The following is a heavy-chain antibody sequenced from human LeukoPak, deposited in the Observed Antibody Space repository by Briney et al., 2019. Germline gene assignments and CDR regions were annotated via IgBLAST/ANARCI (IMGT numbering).Heavy chain of an antibody. J-gene: IGHJ4*02. V-gene: IGHV3-21*01. CDR3: ARQGGDEEFYFDY. Sequence: GGSLRLSCAASGFTFSSYSMNWVRQAPGKGLEWVSSISSSSSYIYYADSVKGRFTISRDNAKNSLYLQMNSLRAEDTAVYYCARQGGDEEFYFDYWGQGTLVTVSS. CDR1: GFTFSSYS. D-gene: IGHD3-10*01. CDR2: ISSSSSYI.